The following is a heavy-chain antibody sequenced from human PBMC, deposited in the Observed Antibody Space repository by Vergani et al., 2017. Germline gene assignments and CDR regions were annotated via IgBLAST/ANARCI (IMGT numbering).Heavy chain of an antibody. D-gene: IGHD3-16*01. V-gene: IGHV3-30*02. CDR1: GCTFSNYD. Sequence: QVQLVESGGGVVQRGGSLRLSCATSGCTFSNYDMQWIRQGPGKGLEFVAFIQFDGSNQYYADSVKGRFTLSRDFSKNTLYLKMNSLRTDDTATYYCAKHFRGWGIDYWGQGTQVIVSS. CDR2: IQFDGSNQ. CDR3: AKHFRGWGIDY. J-gene: IGHJ4*02.